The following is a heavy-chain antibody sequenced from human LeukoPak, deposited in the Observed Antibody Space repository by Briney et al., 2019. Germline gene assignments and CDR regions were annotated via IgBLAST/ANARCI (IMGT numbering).Heavy chain of an antibody. CDR3: ASWRQLPLFDY. CDR2: ISSSSSYI. CDR1: GFTFSSYW. J-gene: IGHJ4*02. V-gene: IGHV3-21*01. D-gene: IGHD5-18*01. Sequence: GGSLRLSCAASGFTFSSYWMHWVRQAPGKGLEWVSSISSSSSYIYYADSVKGRFTISRDNAKNSLYLQMNSLRAEDTAVYYCASWRQLPLFDYWGQGTLVTVSS.